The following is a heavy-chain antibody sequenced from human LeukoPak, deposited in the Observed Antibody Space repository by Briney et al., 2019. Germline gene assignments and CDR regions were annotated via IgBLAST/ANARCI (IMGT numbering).Heavy chain of an antibody. CDR3: ARERKPPPARFDY. CDR2: ISYDGSNK. CDR1: GFTFSSYA. Sequence: QPGGSLRLSCAASGFTFSSYAMHWVRQAPGKGLEWVAVISYDGSNKYYADSVKGRFTISRDNSKNTLYLQMNSLRAEDTAGYYCARERKPPPARFDYWGQGTLVTVSS. V-gene: IGHV3-30*16. J-gene: IGHJ4*02. D-gene: IGHD1-14*01.